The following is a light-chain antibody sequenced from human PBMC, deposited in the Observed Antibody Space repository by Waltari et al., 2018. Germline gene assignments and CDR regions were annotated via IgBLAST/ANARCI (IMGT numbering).Light chain of an antibody. Sequence: DIVMTQSPDSLAVSLGDRATINCKPSQSVLYSSNNKNYLAWYQQKPGQPPKLLIYWASTRESGVPDRFSGSGSGTDFTLTISSLQAEDVAVYYCQQYYSTPPTFGQGTKVEIK. CDR3: QQYYSTPPT. CDR2: WAS. V-gene: IGKV4-1*01. CDR1: QSVLYSSNNKNY. J-gene: IGKJ1*01.